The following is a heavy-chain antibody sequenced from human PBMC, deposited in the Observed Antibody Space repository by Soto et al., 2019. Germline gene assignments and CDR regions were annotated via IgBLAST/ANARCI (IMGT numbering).Heavy chain of an antibody. CDR2: INGGIGNR. V-gene: IGHV1-3*01. CDR3: ARSSVTIDGLDF. Sequence: QVRLEQSRAEVKEPGASVKISCKASGYDFNSYSIHWLRQAPGQRPEYMGRINGGIGNRKFSQKFQDRLTISRDTSASAMYMELSSLTSDDTGVYYCARSSVTIDGLDFWGQGTLVIVSS. J-gene: IGHJ4*02. CDR1: GYDFNSYS. D-gene: IGHD4-17*01.